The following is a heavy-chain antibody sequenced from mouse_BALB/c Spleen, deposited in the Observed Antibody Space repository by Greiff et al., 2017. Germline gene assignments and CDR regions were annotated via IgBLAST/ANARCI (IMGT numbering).Heavy chain of an antibody. J-gene: IGHJ1*01. CDR3: ARDPYGNWYFDV. D-gene: IGHD2-1*01. CDR2: ISYSGST. CDR1: GDSITSGY. V-gene: IGHV3-8*02. Sequence: VQLKESGPSLVKPSQTLSLTCSVTGDSITSGYWNWIRKFPGNKLEYMGYISYSGSTYYNPSLKSRISITRDTSKNQYYLQLNSVTTEDTATYYCARDPYGNWYFDVWGAGTTVTVSS.